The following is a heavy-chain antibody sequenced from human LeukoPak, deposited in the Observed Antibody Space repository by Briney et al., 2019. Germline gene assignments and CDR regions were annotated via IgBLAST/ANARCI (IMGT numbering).Heavy chain of an antibody. Sequence: GGSLRLSCATSGFTFSSYDMNWVRQAPGKGLEWVSSIITSSSYIYYADSVKGRFTISRDNAKNSLYLQMNSLRAEDTAVYYCARTLRPGSSYGYYYGMDVWGQGTTVTVSS. D-gene: IGHD3-10*01. CDR3: ARTLRPGSSYGYYYGMDV. J-gene: IGHJ6*02. CDR2: IITSSSYI. CDR1: GFTFSSYD. V-gene: IGHV3-21*01.